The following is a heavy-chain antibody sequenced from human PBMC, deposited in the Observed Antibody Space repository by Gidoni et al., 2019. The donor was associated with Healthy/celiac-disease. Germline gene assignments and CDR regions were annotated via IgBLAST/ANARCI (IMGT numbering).Heavy chain of an antibody. J-gene: IGHJ6*02. CDR3: ARGSWGYCSSTSCYTRAGYGMDV. CDR1: GYTFTSYG. V-gene: IGHV1-18*01. Sequence: QVQLVQSGAEVTKPAASVKVSCKASGYTFTSYGIRCVRQDPGQELVWMGWISAYNGNKNYAQKLQGRVTMTTDTSTSTAYMELRSLRSDDTAVYYCARGSWGYCSSTSCYTRAGYGMDVWGQGTTVTVSS. D-gene: IGHD2-2*02. CDR2: ISAYNGNK.